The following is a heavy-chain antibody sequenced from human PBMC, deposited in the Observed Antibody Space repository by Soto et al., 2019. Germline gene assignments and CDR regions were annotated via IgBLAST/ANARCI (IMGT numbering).Heavy chain of an antibody. Sequence: QVQLVQSGAEVKKPGSSVKVSCKASGGTFSSYAISWVRQAHGHGLEWMGGIIPIFGTANYAQKFQGRVTITADESTTTAYMELSSQRSEDTAVYYCARDLKRYYDSSGYGYYYYGMDVWRQGTTVTVSS. CDR3: ARDLKRYYDSSGYGYYYYGMDV. CDR1: GGTFSSYA. CDR2: IIPIFGTA. D-gene: IGHD3-22*01. J-gene: IGHJ6*02. V-gene: IGHV1-69*01.